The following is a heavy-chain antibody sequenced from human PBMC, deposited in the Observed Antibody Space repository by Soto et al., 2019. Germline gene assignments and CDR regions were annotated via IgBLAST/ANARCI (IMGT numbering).Heavy chain of an antibody. CDR3: ARDVSSSIDC. D-gene: IGHD6-6*01. Sequence: QVQLVQSGAEVKEPGASVKVSCKASGDTFTAYGFDWVRQAPGHRLEWMGWINAGNGDTKYSQKFQDRVTITRDTSASIAYMEMSSLRSEDTTVYYCARDVSSSIDCWGQGTLVTVSS. CDR2: INAGNGDT. V-gene: IGHV1-3*01. CDR1: GDTFTAYG. J-gene: IGHJ4*02.